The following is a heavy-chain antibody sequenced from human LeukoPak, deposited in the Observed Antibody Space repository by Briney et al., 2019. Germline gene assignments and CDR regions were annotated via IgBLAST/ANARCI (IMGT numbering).Heavy chain of an antibody. Sequence: PSETLSLTCTVSGGSISSSSYYWGWIRQPPGKGLEWIGSIYYSGSTYYNPSLKSRVTISVDTSKNQFSLKLSSVTAADTAVYYCARVRKDYYDSTGYWGELYNWFDPWGQGTLVTVSS. D-gene: IGHD3-22*01. J-gene: IGHJ5*02. CDR3: ARVRKDYYDSTGYWGELYNWFDP. V-gene: IGHV4-39*07. CDR1: GGSISSSSYY. CDR2: IYYSGST.